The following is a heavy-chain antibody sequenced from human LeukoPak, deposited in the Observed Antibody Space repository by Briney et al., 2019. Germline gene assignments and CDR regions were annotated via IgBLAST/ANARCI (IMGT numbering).Heavy chain of an antibody. CDR2: IIPIFGTA. CDR1: GGTFSSYA. D-gene: IGHD2-15*01. V-gene: IGHV1-69*13. J-gene: IGHJ4*02. CDR3: ARVGSQMRCSGARCYVSRYFFDD. Sequence: SVKVSCKASGGTFSSYAISWVRQAPGQGLEWMGGIIPIFGTAHYAQKFQGRVTITADESTSTAYMELSSLRSEDTVVYYCARVGSQMRCSGARCYVSRYFFDDCGQVTLVT.